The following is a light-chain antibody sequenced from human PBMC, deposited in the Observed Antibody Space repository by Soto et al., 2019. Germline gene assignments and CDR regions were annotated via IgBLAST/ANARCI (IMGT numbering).Light chain of an antibody. CDR2: DVS. CDR1: SSDVGGYNY. V-gene: IGLV2-14*01. J-gene: IGLJ1*01. Sequence: QSVLTQPASVSGSPGRSITISCTGTSSDVGGYNYVSWYQQHPGKAPKLMIYDVSNRPSGVSNRFSGSKSGNTASLTISGLQAEDKADYYCSSYTSSSTLYVFGTGTKVTV. CDR3: SSYTSSSTLYV.